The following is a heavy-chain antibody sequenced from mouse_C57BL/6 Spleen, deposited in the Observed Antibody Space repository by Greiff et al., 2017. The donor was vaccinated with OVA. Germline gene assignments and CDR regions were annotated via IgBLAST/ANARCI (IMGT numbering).Heavy chain of an antibody. Sequence: QVQLKESGPGLVQPSQSLSITCTVSGFSLTSYGVHWVRQSPGKGLEWLGVIWRGGSTDYNAAFMSRLSITKDNSKSQVFFKMNSLQADDTAIYYCAKKNIGYDGGMDYWGQGTSVTVSS. CDR1: GFSLTSYG. CDR3: AKKNIGYDGGMDY. J-gene: IGHJ4*01. CDR2: IWRGGST. V-gene: IGHV2-5*01. D-gene: IGHD2-2*01.